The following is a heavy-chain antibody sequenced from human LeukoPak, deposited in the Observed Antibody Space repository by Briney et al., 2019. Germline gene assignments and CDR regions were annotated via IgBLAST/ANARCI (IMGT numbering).Heavy chain of an antibody. D-gene: IGHD5-12*01. J-gene: IGHJ3*01. V-gene: IGHV3-7*01. CDR3: ARDLNRGYDSS. CDR1: GFTFSSYG. Sequence: GGSLRLSCAASGFTFSSYGMHWVRQAPGKGLEWVANIKQDGSEKYYVDSVKGRFTISRDNAKNSLYLQMNSLRAEDTAVYYCARDLNRGYDSSWGQGTMVTVSS. CDR2: IKQDGSEK.